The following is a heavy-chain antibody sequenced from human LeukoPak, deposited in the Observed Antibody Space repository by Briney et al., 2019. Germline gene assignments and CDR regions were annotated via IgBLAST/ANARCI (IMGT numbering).Heavy chain of an antibody. J-gene: IGHJ4*02. CDR3: AELYGGNSGSDY. CDR2: IIPILGIA. D-gene: IGHD4-23*01. CDR1: GYTFTSYG. V-gene: IGHV1-69*04. Sequence: SVKVSCKASGYTFTSYGISWVRQAPGQWLEWMGRIIPILGIANYAQKFQGRVTITADKSTSTAYMELSSLRSEDTAVYYCAELYGGNSGSDYWGQGTLVTVSS.